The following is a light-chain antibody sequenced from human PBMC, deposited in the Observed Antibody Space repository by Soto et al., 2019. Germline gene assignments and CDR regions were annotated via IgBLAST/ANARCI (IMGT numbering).Light chain of an antibody. CDR2: ETS. V-gene: IGKV1-5*03. CDR1: ESINKW. J-gene: IGKJ3*01. CDR3: QQHNSYPLT. Sequence: DIQMTQSPSTLSASVGDRVTITCRASESINKWLAWYQQRPGKASKLLIYETSNLESGVPSRFSGSGSGTEFTLTISSLQPDDLATYYCQQHNSYPLTFGPGTKVDIK.